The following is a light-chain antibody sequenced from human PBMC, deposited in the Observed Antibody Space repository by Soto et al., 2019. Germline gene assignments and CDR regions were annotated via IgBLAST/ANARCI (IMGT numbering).Light chain of an antibody. Sequence: DIKMNQSPSTLPASVGDIVAITCRASQSISSSLAWYQQKPGEAPKLLIYAASTLQSGVPPRFSGSGSGTEFTLTISSLQPEDFASYYCQKLDSYLLTFGQGTLLEI. J-gene: IGKJ5*01. CDR1: QSISSS. CDR2: AAS. CDR3: QKLDSYLLT. V-gene: IGKV1-9*01.